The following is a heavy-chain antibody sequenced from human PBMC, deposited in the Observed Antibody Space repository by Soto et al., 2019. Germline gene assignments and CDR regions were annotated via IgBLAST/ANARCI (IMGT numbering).Heavy chain of an antibody. CDR1: GGSFSGYY. D-gene: IGHD6-13*01. V-gene: IGHV4-34*01. Sequence: SETLSLTCAVYGGSFSGYYWSWIRQPPGKGLEWIGEINHSGSTNYNPSLKSRVTISVDTSKNQFSLKLSSVTAADTAVYYCARGVRIAAAGTFSYYYYYGMDVWGQGTTVTVSS. CDR3: ARGVRIAAAGTFSYYYYYGMDV. J-gene: IGHJ6*02. CDR2: INHSGST.